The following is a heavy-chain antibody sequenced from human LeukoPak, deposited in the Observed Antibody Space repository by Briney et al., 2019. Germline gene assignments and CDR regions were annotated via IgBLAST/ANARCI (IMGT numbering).Heavy chain of an antibody. CDR1: GGSFSGYY. D-gene: IGHD3-22*01. J-gene: IGHJ3*01. CDR2: INHSGST. Sequence: SETLSLTCAVYGGSFSGYYWGWISQHPRKGMEWIGEINHSGSTNYNLSRKSRVTISVDTSKNHFSLKLSSVTAADTDVYYCARGRSYYDSSGYYFWGQGTMVTVSS. CDR3: ARGRSYYDSSGYYF. V-gene: IGHV4-34*01.